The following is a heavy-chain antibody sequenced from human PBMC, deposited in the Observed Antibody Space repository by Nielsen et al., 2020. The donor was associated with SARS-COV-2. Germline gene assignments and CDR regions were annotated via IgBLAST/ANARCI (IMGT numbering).Heavy chain of an antibody. Sequence: GESLNISCGASGFTVSSSFMSWVRQAAGKGLDWVSVIYTDGSTSHADSVKGRFTISRDNSKNTLYLQMTSLRAEDTAVYYCARETIEHTSSFFDFWGQGTLVTVSS. CDR2: IYTDGST. J-gene: IGHJ4*02. D-gene: IGHD6-6*01. CDR3: ARETIEHTSSFFDF. CDR1: GFTVSSSF. V-gene: IGHV3-66*01.